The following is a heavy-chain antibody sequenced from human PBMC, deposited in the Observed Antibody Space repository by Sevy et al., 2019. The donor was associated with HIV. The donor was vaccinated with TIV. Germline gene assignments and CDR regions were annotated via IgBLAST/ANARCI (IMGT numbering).Heavy chain of an antibody. CDR2: INPNRGGT. J-gene: IGHJ6*02. Sequence: ASVKVSCKAYGYTFSDYYMHWVRQAPGQGLEWMGWINPNRGGTNYAHKFQGRVTMTRDTSISTAYMKLSSRISDDTAIYYCAKGRSAYLLANGMVVWGQGTTVTVSS. V-gene: IGHV1-2*07. CDR1: GYTFSDYY. CDR3: AKGRSAYLLANGMVV. D-gene: IGHD3-3*01.